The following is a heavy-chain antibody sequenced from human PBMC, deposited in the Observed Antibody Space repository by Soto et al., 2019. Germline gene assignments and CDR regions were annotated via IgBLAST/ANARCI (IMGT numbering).Heavy chain of an antibody. D-gene: IGHD6-6*01. J-gene: IGHJ6*02. V-gene: IGHV3-23*01. CDR1: GFTFSSYA. CDR3: AKWRSSSAYYYYYGMDV. CDR2: ISGSGGST. Sequence: PVGSLRLSGAASGFTFSSYAMSWVRQAPGKGLEWVSAISGSGGSTYYADSVKGRFTISRDNSKNTLYLQMNSLRAEDTAVYYCAKWRSSSAYYYYYGMDVWGQGTTVTVSS.